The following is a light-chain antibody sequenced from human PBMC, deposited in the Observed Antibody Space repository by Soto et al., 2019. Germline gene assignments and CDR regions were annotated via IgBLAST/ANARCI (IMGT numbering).Light chain of an antibody. CDR3: AAWDASLSACV. CDR2: YNN. J-gene: IGLJ1*01. CDR1: DSNIGSNS. V-gene: IGLV1-47*02. Sequence: QVVTISCSGGDSNIGSNSVYWYQHLPRMAPKLLIYYNNQRPSGVPDRFSGSRSGTSASLAIVGLRSEDEAVYYCAAWDASLSACVFGNGTKVTVL.